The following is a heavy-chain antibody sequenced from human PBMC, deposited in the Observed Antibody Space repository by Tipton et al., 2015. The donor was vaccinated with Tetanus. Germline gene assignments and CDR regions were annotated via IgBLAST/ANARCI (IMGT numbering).Heavy chain of an antibody. D-gene: IGHD2-8*02. CDR1: GDSVSGYY. CDR3: AGVTAQRTELYFEH. Sequence: TLSLTCTVSGDSVSGYYWSWIRQPPGKGLEWVGYVYYTGDTNYNPSLKSRVTISMDRSENQICLKMTSVTAADTAVYYCAGVTAQRTELYFEHWGQGTQVTVSS. CDR2: VYYTGDT. V-gene: IGHV4-59*02. J-gene: IGHJ1*01.